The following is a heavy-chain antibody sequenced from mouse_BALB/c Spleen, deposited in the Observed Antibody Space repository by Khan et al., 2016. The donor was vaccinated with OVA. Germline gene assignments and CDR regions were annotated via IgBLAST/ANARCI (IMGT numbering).Heavy chain of an antibody. D-gene: IGHD1-1*02. CDR1: GYTFTDYA. CDR3: TIGGRFAY. V-gene: IGHV1S137*01. Sequence: QVQLQQSGAELVRPGVSVTISCKGSGYTFTDYAMHWVKQSHAKTLEWIGVISTYYGDADYNQTFQGKDSMTVDKSSSTAYMELARLTSGGSAIDYWTIGGRFAYGGQGTLVTVSA. J-gene: IGHJ3*01. CDR2: ISTYYGDA.